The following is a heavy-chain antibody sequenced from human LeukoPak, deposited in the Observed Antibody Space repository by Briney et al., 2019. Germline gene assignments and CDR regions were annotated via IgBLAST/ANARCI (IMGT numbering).Heavy chain of an antibody. CDR3: ARDRRGYGGNFDY. Sequence: PGGSLRLSCAASGFTVSSNYMSWVRQAPGKGLEWFSVIYSGATTSYADSVKGRFTISRDNSKNTLYLQMNSLRAEDTAVYYCARDRRGYGGNFDYWGQGTLVTVSS. V-gene: IGHV3-66*01. D-gene: IGHD4-23*01. CDR1: GFTVSSNY. CDR2: IYSGATT. J-gene: IGHJ4*02.